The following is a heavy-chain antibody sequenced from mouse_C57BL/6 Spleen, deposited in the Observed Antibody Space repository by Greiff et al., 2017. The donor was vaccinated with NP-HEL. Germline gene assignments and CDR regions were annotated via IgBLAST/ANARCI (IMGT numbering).Heavy chain of an antibody. CDR3: AIDNYYGSSSDCDY. J-gene: IGHJ2*01. Sequence: EVQRVESGGGLVKPGGSLKLSCAASGFTFSSYAMSWVRQTPEKRLEWVATISDGGSYTYYPDNVKGRFTISRDNAKNNLYLQMSHLKSEDTAMYYCAIDNYYGSSSDCDYGGQGTTLTVSS. V-gene: IGHV5-4*01. CDR1: GFTFSSYA. D-gene: IGHD1-1*01. CDR2: ISDGGSYT.